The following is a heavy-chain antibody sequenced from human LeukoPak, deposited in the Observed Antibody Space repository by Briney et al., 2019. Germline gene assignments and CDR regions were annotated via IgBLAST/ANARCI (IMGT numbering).Heavy chain of an antibody. CDR2: IYYSGST. CDR3: ARLMGGYYYYGMDV. Sequence: SETLSLTCTVSGGSISSSSYYWGWIRQPPGKGLEWIGSIYYSGSTYYNPSLKSQVTISVDTSKNQFSLKLSSVTAADTAVYYCARLMGGYYYYGMDVWGQGTTVTVSS. CDR1: GGSISSSSYY. D-gene: IGHD2-8*01. V-gene: IGHV4-39*01. J-gene: IGHJ6*02.